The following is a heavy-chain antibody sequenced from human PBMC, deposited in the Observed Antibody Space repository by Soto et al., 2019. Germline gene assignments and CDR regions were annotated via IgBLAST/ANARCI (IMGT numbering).Heavy chain of an antibody. CDR2: INVAHGNT. CDR1: GYIFNTHD. CDR3: ARDGRRVVATLYYYDLDV. D-gene: IGHD2-15*01. V-gene: IGHV1-3*01. Sequence: ASVKVSCKASGYIFNTHDLHWVRQAPGQRLEWMGWINVAHGNTKYSQKFQDRVTITRDTSASTAYMELSSLRSEDTAVYYCARDGRRVVATLYYYDLDVWGQGTTVTVSS. J-gene: IGHJ6*02.